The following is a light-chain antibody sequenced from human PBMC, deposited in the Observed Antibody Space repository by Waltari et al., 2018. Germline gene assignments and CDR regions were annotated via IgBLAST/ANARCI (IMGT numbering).Light chain of an antibody. V-gene: IGKV4-1*01. Sequence: DIVMTQSPDSLAVSLGEKATINCKSSQSVFHSSYNKNYLAWYQQKPGQPPNLLIYWASTRESGVPDRFSGSESGTDFTLTISSLQAEDVAVYYCQQYFSAPWTFGQGTRVEI. CDR2: WAS. CDR3: QQYFSAPWT. J-gene: IGKJ1*01. CDR1: QSVFHSSYNKNY.